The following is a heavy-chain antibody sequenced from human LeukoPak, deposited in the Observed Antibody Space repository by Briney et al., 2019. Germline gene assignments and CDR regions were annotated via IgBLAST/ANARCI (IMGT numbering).Heavy chain of an antibody. CDR1: GFTFSSYG. V-gene: IGHV3-33*01. CDR2: IWYDGSNK. Sequence: AGGSLRLSCAASGFTFSSYGMHWVRQAPGKGLEWVAVIWYDGSNKYYADSVKGRFTISRDNSKNTLYLQMNSLRAEDTAVYYCARGPVEPYYDILTGYYDDYYGMDVWGQGTTVTVSS. J-gene: IGHJ6*02. D-gene: IGHD3-9*01. CDR3: ARGPVEPYYDILTGYYDDYYGMDV.